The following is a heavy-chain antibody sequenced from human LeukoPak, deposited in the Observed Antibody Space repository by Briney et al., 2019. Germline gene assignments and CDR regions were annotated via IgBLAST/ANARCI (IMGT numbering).Heavy chain of an antibody. CDR3: ASRAGDYSHPYDY. V-gene: IGHV3-53*01. J-gene: IGHJ4*02. CDR2: IYSDNR. D-gene: IGHD3-22*01. CDR1: GFTVSSNS. Sequence: PGGSLRLSCTVSGFTVSSNSMSWVRQAPGKGLEWVSCIYSDNRHYSGTVKGRFTISRDKSNNSLYLQMNSLRAEDTAVYYCASRAGDYSHPYDYWGQGTLVTVSS.